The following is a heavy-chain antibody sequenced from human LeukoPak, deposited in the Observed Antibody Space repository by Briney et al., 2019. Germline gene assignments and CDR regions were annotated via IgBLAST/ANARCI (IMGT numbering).Heavy chain of an antibody. J-gene: IGHJ6*03. CDR3: ARDWYGDYYYYMDV. V-gene: IGHV4-61*02. D-gene: IGHD4-17*01. CDR1: GGSISSGSYY. CDR2: IYTSGST. Sequence: PSQTLSLTCTVSGGSISSGSYYWSWIRQPAGKGLEWIGRIYTSGSTNYNPSLKSRVTISVDTSKNQFSLKLSSVTAADTAVYYCARDWYGDYYYYMDVWGKGTTVTVSS.